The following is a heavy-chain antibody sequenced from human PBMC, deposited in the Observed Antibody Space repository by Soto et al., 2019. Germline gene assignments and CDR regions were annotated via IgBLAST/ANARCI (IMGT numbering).Heavy chain of an antibody. CDR2: ISDSGENT. D-gene: IGHD2-2*01. J-gene: IGHJ4*02. Sequence: GGSLRLSCAASGFTFSLYTMTWVRQAPGKGLEWVAGISDSGENTDYADSVKGRFTISRDNSKNTLYLQMNSLKTEDTAVYYCARGYCSSTSCFGLRYFDWLFLYWGQGTLVTVSS. CDR1: GFTFSLYT. CDR3: ARGYCSSTSCFGLRYFDWLFLY. V-gene: IGHV3-23*01.